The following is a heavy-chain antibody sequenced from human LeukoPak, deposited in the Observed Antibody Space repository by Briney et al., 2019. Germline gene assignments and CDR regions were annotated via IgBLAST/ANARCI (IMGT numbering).Heavy chain of an antibody. Sequence: ASVKVSCKASGYTFTDYYMQWVRQAPGQGLEWMGWINPNSGGTNYAQKFQGRVTMTRDTSISTAYMELSRLRSDDTAVYYCARGATVTTYRNYYYYGMDVWGQGTTVTVSS. D-gene: IGHD4-17*01. J-gene: IGHJ6*02. CDR1: GYTFTDYY. CDR2: INPNSGGT. CDR3: ARGATVTTYRNYYYYGMDV. V-gene: IGHV1-2*02.